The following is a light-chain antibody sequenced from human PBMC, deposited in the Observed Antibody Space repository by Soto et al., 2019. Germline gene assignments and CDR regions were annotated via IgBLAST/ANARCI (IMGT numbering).Light chain of an antibody. CDR1: RSNIGAGYD. CDR2: ANR. CDR3: QSYDISLHNYV. V-gene: IGLV1-40*01. Sequence: QSVLTQPPSVSGAPGQRVTISCTGSRSNIGAGYDVHWYQQLPGTAPKLLIYANRNRPAGVPDRFSASKSGTSASLAITGLQAEDEADYYCQSYDISLHNYVFGTGTKVTVL. J-gene: IGLJ1*01.